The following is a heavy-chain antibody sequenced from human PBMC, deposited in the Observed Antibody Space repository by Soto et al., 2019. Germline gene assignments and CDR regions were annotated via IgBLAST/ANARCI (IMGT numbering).Heavy chain of an antibody. CDR1: GFTFSSYS. CDR3: ARDYVGAYCSSTSCYSDYYYGMDV. Sequence: VQLVESGGGLVQPGGSLRLSCAASGFTFSSYSMNWVRQAPGMGLEWVSYLSSSSSTIYYADSVKGRFTISRDNAKNSLYLQMNSLRAEDTAVYYCARDYVGAYCSSTSCYSDYYYGMDVWGQGTTVTVSS. J-gene: IGHJ6*02. V-gene: IGHV3-48*01. D-gene: IGHD2-2*01. CDR2: LSSSSSTI.